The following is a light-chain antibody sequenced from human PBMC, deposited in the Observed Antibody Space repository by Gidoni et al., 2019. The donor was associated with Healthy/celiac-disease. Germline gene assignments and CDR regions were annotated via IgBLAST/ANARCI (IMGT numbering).Light chain of an antibody. J-gene: IGKJ3*01. Sequence: DIQMTQSPSTLSASVGDRVTITCRARQSISIWLAWYQQKPGKAPKLLIYKASSLESGVPSRFSGSGSGTEFTLTISSLQPDDFATYYCQQYNSYSQVFTFGPGTKVDIK. CDR2: KAS. V-gene: IGKV1-5*03. CDR3: QQYNSYSQVFT. CDR1: QSISIW.